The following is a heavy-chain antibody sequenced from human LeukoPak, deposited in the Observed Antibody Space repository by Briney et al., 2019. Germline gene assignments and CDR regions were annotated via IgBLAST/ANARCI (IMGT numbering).Heavy chain of an antibody. J-gene: IGHJ5*02. CDR2: IYTSGST. CDR3: ARAGITLFGVVTYRNDCFDP. CDR1: GGSISSYY. D-gene: IGHD3-3*01. V-gene: IGHV4-4*07. Sequence: SETLSLTCTVSGGSISSYYWRWIRQPAGKGLEWIGRIYTSGSTNYNPSLKSRVTMSVDTSKNQFSLKLSSVTAADTAVYYCARAGITLFGVVTYRNDCFDPWGQETLVTVSS.